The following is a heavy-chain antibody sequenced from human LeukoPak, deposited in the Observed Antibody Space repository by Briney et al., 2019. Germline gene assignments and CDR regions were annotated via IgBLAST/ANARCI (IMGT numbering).Heavy chain of an antibody. J-gene: IGHJ4*02. CDR1: GYSISSGYY. CDR2: IYHSGST. Sequence: PSETLSLTCTVPGYSISSGYYWGWIRQPPGKGLEWIGSIYHSGSTYYNPSLKSRVTISVDTSKNQFSLKLSSVTAADTAVYYCATMLGYFDYWGQGTLVTVSS. CDR3: ATMLGYFDY. D-gene: IGHD3-16*01. V-gene: IGHV4-38-2*02.